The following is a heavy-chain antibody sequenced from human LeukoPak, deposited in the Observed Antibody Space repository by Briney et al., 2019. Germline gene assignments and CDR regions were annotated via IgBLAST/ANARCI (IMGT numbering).Heavy chain of an antibody. CDR3: ARILREYNYGGFDY. J-gene: IGHJ4*02. D-gene: IGHD5-18*01. CDR2: IAYDGTKK. Sequence: GGSLRPSCAASGFTFSRYGMHWVRQAPGKGLEWVAVIAYDGTKKNYADSVKGRFTISRDNSKNTLYLQMNSLRAEDTAVYYCARILREYNYGGFDYWGQGTLVTVSS. CDR1: GFTFSRYG. V-gene: IGHV3-30*03.